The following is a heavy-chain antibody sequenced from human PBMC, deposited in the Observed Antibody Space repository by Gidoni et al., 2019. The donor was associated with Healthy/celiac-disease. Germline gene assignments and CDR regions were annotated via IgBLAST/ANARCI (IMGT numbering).Heavy chain of an antibody. V-gene: IGHV3-23*01. CDR2: ISGSGGST. CDR1: GCTFRSNA. J-gene: IGHJ4*02. D-gene: IGHD6-19*01. Sequence: EVQLLESGGGLVQPGGSLRLSCAAAGCTFRSNAMSWVRQAPGKGLEWVSAISGSGGSTYYADSVKGRFTISRDNSKNTLYLQMNSLRAEDTAVYYCAKDYQQWLPTGEGVAYWGQGTLVTVSS. CDR3: AKDYQQWLPTGEGVAY.